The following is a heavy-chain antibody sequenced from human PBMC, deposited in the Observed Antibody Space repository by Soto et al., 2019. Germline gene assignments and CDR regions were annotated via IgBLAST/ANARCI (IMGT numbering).Heavy chain of an antibody. CDR2: ISTTSSSI. Sequence: GGSLRLSCAASGFTFSTYDLNWVRQAAGKGLEWISYISTTSSSIYYADSVKGRFTISRDNAKNSLFLQMNSLRDEDTAVYYCARKGVAFDYWGQGALVTVSS. CDR1: GFTFSTYD. CDR3: ARKGVAFDY. J-gene: IGHJ4*02. D-gene: IGHD3-3*01. V-gene: IGHV3-48*02.